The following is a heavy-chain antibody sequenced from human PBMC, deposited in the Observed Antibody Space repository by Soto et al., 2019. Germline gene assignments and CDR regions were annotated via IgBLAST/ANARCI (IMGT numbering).Heavy chain of an antibody. CDR2: NYSDGSST. CDR1: GFPFSNYW. CDR3: VGERRHLVEATYYYYMDV. D-gene: IGHD2-15*01. V-gene: IGHV3-74*01. Sequence: EVHLVESGGGSVQPGGSLRVSCAASGFPFSNYWMDWVRQSPGKGLEWGARNYSDGSSTRYADSVKGRFTISRDNVKNTLFRQMNSLRVAATAVYYCVGERRHLVEATYYYYMDVWGKGTTVTVSS. J-gene: IGHJ6*03.